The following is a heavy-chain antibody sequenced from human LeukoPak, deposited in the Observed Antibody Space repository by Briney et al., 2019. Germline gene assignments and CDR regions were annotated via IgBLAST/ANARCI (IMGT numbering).Heavy chain of an antibody. CDR1: GYTFTSYG. CDR3: ASSDSFHYYGSGSYDY. J-gene: IGHJ4*02. D-gene: IGHD3-10*01. V-gene: IGHV1-18*01. Sequence: ASVKVSCKASGYTFTSYGISWVRQAPGQGLEWMGWISAYNGNTNYAQKLQGRVTMTTDTSTSTAYIELRSLRSDDTAVYYCASSDSFHYYGSGSYDYWGQGTLVTVSS. CDR2: ISAYNGNT.